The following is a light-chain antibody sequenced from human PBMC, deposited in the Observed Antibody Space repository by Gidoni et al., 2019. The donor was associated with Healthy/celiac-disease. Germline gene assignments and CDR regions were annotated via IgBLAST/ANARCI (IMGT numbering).Light chain of an antibody. Sequence: DIQMTQSPSSLSASVGDSVTITCRASQSISSYLNWYQQKPGKAPKLLIYAASSLQSGVPSRFSGSGSGTDFTLTISSLQPEDFATYYCQQSYSTRLTFGAGTKVDIK. CDR1: QSISSY. CDR3: QQSYSTRLT. J-gene: IGKJ3*01. CDR2: AAS. V-gene: IGKV1-39*01.